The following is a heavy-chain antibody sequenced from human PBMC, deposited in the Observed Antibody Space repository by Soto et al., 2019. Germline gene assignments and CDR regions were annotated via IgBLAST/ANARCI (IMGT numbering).Heavy chain of an antibody. D-gene: IGHD3-22*01. Sequence: QVQLQDSGPGLVKPSETLSLTCSVSGGSVSNASFYWTWIRQAPGTGLEYIGYIFYTGVTNYNPSLSSRVTISLDTSKNHFSLKLNSMTAADTAVYYCVRVLDSSWYADLWGRGTLVTVSS. CDR2: IFYTGVT. J-gene: IGHJ2*01. CDR3: VRVLDSSWYADL. V-gene: IGHV4-61*03. CDR1: GGSVSNASFY.